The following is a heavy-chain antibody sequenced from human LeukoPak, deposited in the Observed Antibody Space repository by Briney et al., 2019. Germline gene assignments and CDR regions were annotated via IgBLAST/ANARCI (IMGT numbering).Heavy chain of an antibody. D-gene: IGHD3-22*01. J-gene: IGHJ5*02. CDR2: ISSSSSYI. CDR1: GFTFSSYS. Sequence: PGGSLRLSCAASGFTFSSYSMNWVRQAPGKGLEWVSSISSSSSYIYYADSVKGRFTISRDNAKNSLYLQMNSLRAEDTAVYYCARTGIPYYYDSSGYYVVSWWFDPWGQGTLVTVSS. V-gene: IGHV3-21*01. CDR3: ARTGIPYYYDSSGYYVVSWWFDP.